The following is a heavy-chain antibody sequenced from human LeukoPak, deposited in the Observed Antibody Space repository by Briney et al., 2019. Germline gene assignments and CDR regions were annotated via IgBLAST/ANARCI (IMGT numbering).Heavy chain of an antibody. D-gene: IGHD6-13*01. CDR3: AKGTGGSSWSLNRD. CDR2: TNDSGGYT. CDR1: GGSISTYA. Sequence: PGGSLRLSCGEAGGSISTYALSWFLQAPGKGLEWVSTTNDSGGYTYYADSVKGRFTISRDNSKNTLYLQMNSLRGEDTAVYYCAKGTGGSSWSLNRDWGQGTLVTVSS. J-gene: IGHJ4*02. V-gene: IGHV3-23*01.